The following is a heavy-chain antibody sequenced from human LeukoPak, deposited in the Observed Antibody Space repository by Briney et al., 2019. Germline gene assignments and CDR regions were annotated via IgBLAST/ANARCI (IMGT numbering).Heavy chain of an antibody. CDR1: GFIFSSYA. D-gene: IGHD2-2*01. V-gene: IGHV3-30*01. J-gene: IGHJ6*03. CDR3: ARDQTDCSSASCYRRYYYYYYYMDV. CDR2: MSYDGSNE. Sequence: PGGSLRLSCAASGFIFSSYALHWVRQAPGKGLEWVALMSYDGSNEYYADSVRGRFTISRDNSKNTLYLQMNSLRAEDTAVYYCARDQTDCSSASCYRRYYYYYYYMDVWGKGTTVTVSS.